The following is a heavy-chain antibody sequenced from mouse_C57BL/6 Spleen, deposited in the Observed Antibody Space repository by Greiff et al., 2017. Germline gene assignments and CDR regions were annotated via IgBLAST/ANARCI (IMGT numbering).Heavy chain of an antibody. CDR3: ARAYYGSSPHFDY. V-gene: IGHV3-1*01. J-gene: IGHJ2*01. CDR1: GYSITSGYD. Sequence: EVQRVESGPGMVKPSQSLSLTCTVTGYSITSGYDWHWIRHFPGNKLEWMGYISYSGSTNYNPSLKSRISITHDTSKNHFFLKLNSVTTEDTATYYCARAYYGSSPHFDYWGQGTTRTVSS. CDR2: ISYSGST. D-gene: IGHD1-1*01.